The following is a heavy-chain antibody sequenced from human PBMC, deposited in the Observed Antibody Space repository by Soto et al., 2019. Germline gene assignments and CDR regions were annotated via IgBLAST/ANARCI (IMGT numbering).Heavy chain of an antibody. Sequence: SETLSLTCTVSGGSISSFYWSWVRQPPGKGLEWVGYIYYSGSTNSNPPLKSRVTITVDTSKNQFSLKQSPMTAADTVEYCSTRQWNYRPYYYGMDVWGHGTTVTVSS. D-gene: IGHD1-7*01. J-gene: IGHJ6*02. V-gene: IGHV4-59*01. CDR2: IYYSGST. CDR1: GGSISSFY. CDR3: TRQWNYRPYYYGMDV.